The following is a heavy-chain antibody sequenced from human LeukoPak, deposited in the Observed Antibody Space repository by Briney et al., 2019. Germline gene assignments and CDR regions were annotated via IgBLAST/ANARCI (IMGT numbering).Heavy chain of an antibody. CDR2: ISGGSSTI. D-gene: IGHD2-15*01. J-gene: IGHJ4*02. CDR3: ARRGSGRHFDF. Sequence: GGSLRLSCAASGFTFSGYHMSWIRQAPGKGLEWVSYISGGSSTIYYADSLKGRFTVSRDNAKNSLYLLMNSLRAEDTAVYYCARRGSGRHFDFWGQGTLVTVSS. CDR1: GFTFSGYH. V-gene: IGHV3-11*01.